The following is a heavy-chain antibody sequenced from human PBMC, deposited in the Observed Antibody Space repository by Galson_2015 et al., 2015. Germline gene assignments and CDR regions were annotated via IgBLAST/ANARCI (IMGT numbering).Heavy chain of an antibody. CDR3: ARAPIAAETYYFDY. J-gene: IGHJ4*02. CDR2: IYPGDSDT. D-gene: IGHD6-13*01. CDR1: GYSFTSYW. Sequence: QSGAEVKKPGESLKISCKGSGYSFTSYWIAWVRQMPGKGQEWMGIIYPGDSDTRYSPSFQGQVTISADKSITTAYLQWSSLKASDTAVYYCARAPIAAETYYFDYWGQGTLVTVSS. V-gene: IGHV5-51*01.